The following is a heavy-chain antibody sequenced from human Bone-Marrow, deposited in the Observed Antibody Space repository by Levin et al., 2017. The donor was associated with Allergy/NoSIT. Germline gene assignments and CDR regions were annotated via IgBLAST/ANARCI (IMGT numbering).Heavy chain of an antibody. D-gene: IGHD3-10*01. CDR2: IYHSGST. CDR1: GGSISSSNW. Sequence: PSETLSLTCAVSGGSISSSNWWSWVRQPPGKGLEWIGEIYHSGSTNYNPSLKSRVTISVDKSKNQFSLKLSSVTAADTAVYYCAAYRARFGGASKAHDAFDIWGQGTMVTVSS. J-gene: IGHJ3*02. V-gene: IGHV4-4*02. CDR3: AAYRARFGGASKAHDAFDI.